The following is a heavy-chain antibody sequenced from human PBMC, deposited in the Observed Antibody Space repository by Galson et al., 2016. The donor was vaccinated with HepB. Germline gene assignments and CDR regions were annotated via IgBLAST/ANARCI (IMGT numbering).Heavy chain of an antibody. CDR1: GFSLSTSEMC. J-gene: IGHJ6*02. D-gene: IGHD6-19*01. CDR2: IDWDGDE. CDR3: ARSRAVAGTDYYYYVMDV. Sequence: PALVKPTQTLTVTCTFSGFSLSTSEMCVSWIRQPPGKALEWLALIDWDGDEYYSTSLETRLTISKDTSKNQVVLTMTNMDPVDRATYYCARSRAVAGTDYYYYVMDVWGQGTPVTVSS. V-gene: IGHV2-70*01.